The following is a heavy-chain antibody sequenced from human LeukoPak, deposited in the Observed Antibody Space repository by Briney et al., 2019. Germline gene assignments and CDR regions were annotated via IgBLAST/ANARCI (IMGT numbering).Heavy chain of an antibody. CDR3: ARAKYCGGDCYYYFDY. J-gene: IGHJ4*02. D-gene: IGHD2-21*02. CDR2: IYYSGRT. V-gene: IGHV4-59*01. Sequence: SETLSLTCTVSGGSISPYSWSWIRQPPGKGLEWIGYIYYSGRTSYNTSLKGRVTISVDTSNNQFSLKLSSVTAADTAVYYCARAKYCGGDCYYYFDYWGQGTLVTVSA. CDR1: GGSISPYS.